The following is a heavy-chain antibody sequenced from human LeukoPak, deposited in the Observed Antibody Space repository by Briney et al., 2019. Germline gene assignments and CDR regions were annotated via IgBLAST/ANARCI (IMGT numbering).Heavy chain of an antibody. D-gene: IGHD7-27*01. V-gene: IGHV4-38-2*02. CDR2: INHSGST. CDR1: GYSISSGYY. J-gene: IGHJ6*03. CDR3: ARELGYYYYYMDV. Sequence: SETLSLTCTVSGYSISSGYYWSWIRQPPGKGLEWIGEINHSGSTNYNPSLKSRVTISVDTSKNQFSLKLSSVTAADTAVYYCARELGYYYYYMDVWGKGTTVTVSS.